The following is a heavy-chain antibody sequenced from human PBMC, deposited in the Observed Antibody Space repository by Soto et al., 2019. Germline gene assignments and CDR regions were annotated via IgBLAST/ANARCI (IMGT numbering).Heavy chain of an antibody. CDR2: ISVDDGDT. V-gene: IGHV1-18*04. CDR3: ARDQVAKWAPGSAMVNYYYGMDA. CDR1: GYTFTSYG. D-gene: IGHD5-18*01. J-gene: IGHJ6*02. Sequence: ASVKVSCKASGYTFTSYGISWVRQAPGQGLEWMGWISVDDGDTNYAQNFQGRATMSTDTSTSTAYMEMRSLRSDDTAVCYCARDQVAKWAPGSAMVNYYYGMDAWGQGTTVTVSS.